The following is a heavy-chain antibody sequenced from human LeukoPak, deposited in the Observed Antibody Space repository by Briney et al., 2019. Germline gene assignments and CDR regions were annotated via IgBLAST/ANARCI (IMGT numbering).Heavy chain of an antibody. V-gene: IGHV4-34*01. Sequence: SETLSLTCAVYGGSFSGYYWSWIRQPPGKGLEWIGEINHSGSTNYNPSLKSRVTISVDTSKNQFSLKLSSVTAADTAVYYCARYPGGDGYNGRNAFDIWGQGTMVTVSS. CDR2: INHSGST. J-gene: IGHJ3*02. D-gene: IGHD5-24*01. CDR1: GGSFSGYY. CDR3: ARYPGGDGYNGRNAFDI.